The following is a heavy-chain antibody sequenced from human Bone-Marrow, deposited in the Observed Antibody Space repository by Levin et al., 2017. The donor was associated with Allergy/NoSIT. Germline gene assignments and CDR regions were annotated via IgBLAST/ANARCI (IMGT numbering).Heavy chain of an antibody. J-gene: IGHJ6*02. CDR2: IDWNGGST. CDR1: GFTFDHYG. Sequence: GESLKISCAASGFTFDHYGMNWVRQVPGKGLEWVAGIDWNGGSTGYGDSVRGRFTISRDNAKSSVYLQMHNLRAEDTALYLCAKMTTTLFYYGVDVWGREATVTVSS. D-gene: IGHD1-1*01. CDR3: AKMTTTLFYYGVDV. V-gene: IGHV3-20*01.